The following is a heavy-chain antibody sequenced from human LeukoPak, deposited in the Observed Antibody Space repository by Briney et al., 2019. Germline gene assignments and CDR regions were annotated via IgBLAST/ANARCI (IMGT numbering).Heavy chain of an antibody. V-gene: IGHV1-46*01. Sequence: GASVKVSCKASGYTFTSYYMHWVRQAPGQGLEWMGIINPSGGSTSYAQKFQGRVTMTRDTSTSTVYMELSSLRSEDTAVYYCARGPPTIPARYGMDVWGQGTTVTVSS. J-gene: IGHJ6*02. CDR3: ARGPPTIPARYGMDV. CDR2: INPSGGST. D-gene: IGHD5-12*01. CDR1: GYTFTSYY.